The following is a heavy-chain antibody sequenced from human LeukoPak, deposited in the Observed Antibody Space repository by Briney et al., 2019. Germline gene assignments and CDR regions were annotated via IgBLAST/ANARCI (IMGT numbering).Heavy chain of an antibody. CDR2: ISYDGSNK. CDR1: GFTFSSYS. V-gene: IGHV3-30*04. J-gene: IGHJ4*02. D-gene: IGHD3-10*01. Sequence: GGALRISCAASGFTFSSYSMHWVRQAPSKGLEWVAVISYDGSNKYYADSVKGRFTISRDNSKNTLYLQMNSLRAEDTAVYYCARDRDVDYWGQGTLVTVSS. CDR3: ARDRDVDY.